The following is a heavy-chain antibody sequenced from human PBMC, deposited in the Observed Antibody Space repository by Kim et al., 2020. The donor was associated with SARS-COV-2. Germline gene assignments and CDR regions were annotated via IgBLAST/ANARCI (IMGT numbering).Heavy chain of an antibody. V-gene: IGHV4-39*01. CDR1: GGSISSSSYY. CDR2: IYYSGST. CDR3: ASQKTMTVFDY. J-gene: IGHJ4*02. D-gene: IGHD3-22*01. Sequence: SETLSLTCTVSGGSISSSSYYWGWIRQPPGKGLEWIGSIYYSGSTYYNPSLKSRVTISVDTSKNQFSLKLSSVTAADTAVYYCASQKTMTVFDYWGQGTLVTVSS.